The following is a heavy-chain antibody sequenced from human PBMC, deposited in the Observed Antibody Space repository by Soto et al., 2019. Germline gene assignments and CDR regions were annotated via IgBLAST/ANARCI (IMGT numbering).Heavy chain of an antibody. D-gene: IGHD3-10*01. CDR3: TKVRAGTSSSYYFAMDV. J-gene: IGHJ6*02. CDR2: ISHDGSNK. Sequence: QLQLVESGGGVVQPGRSLRLSCEPSTFTFTTFGMHWVRQAPGKGLEWVAFISHDGSNKDYADSVKGRFTISRENPRNXLYLQMSSLRAEDTAVYYCTKVRAGTSSSYYFAMDVWGQGTTVTVSS. CDR1: TFTFTTFG. V-gene: IGHV3-30*18.